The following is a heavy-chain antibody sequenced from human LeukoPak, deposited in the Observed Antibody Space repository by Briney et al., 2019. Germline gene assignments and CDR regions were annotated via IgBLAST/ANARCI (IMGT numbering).Heavy chain of an antibody. Sequence: GGSLRLSCAASGFTFSSYGMHWVRQAPGKGLEWVAVIWYDGSNKYYADSVKGRFTISRDNSKNTLYLQMNSLRAEDTAVYYCARAQGVSAFDIWGHGTMVTVSS. V-gene: IGHV3-33*01. CDR3: ARAQGVSAFDI. CDR1: GFTFSSYG. D-gene: IGHD3-16*01. J-gene: IGHJ3*02. CDR2: IWYDGSNK.